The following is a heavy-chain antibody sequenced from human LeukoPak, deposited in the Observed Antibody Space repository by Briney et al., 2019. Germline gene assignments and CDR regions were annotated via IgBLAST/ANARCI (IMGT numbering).Heavy chain of an antibody. CDR2: IHPKTGVT. J-gene: IGHJ4*02. Sequence: GASVKVSCKASGYTFTGYYMHWLRQAPGQGLEWMAWIHPKTGVTNYAERFQGRLSLTRDTSISTLYMELNSLTSDDTAVYYCARDHNWGPDYWGQGTPVSVSS. D-gene: IGHD7-27*01. CDR3: ARDHNWGPDY. CDR1: GYTFTGYY. V-gene: IGHV1-2*02.